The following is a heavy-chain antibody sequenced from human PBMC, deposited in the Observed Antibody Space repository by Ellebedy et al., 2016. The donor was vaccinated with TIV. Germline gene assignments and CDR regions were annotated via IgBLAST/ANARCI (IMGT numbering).Heavy chain of an antibody. CDR2: IYSRGST. V-gene: IGHV3-53*04. CDR3: AGGGGATPHDAFDI. CDR1: GFTVSTNY. D-gene: IGHD1-26*01. J-gene: IGHJ3*02. Sequence: GGSLRLSCAASGFTVSTNYMSWVRQAPGKGLEWVSVIYSRGSTYYANSVKGRFTISRHNSKNTLYLQIDSLRAEDTAVYYCAGGGGATPHDAFDIWGQGTMVTVSS.